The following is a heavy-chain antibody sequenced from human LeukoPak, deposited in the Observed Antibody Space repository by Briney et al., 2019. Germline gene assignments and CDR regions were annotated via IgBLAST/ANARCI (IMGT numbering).Heavy chain of an antibody. V-gene: IGHV4-4*07. Sequence: SETLSLTCTVSGGSISSYYWSWIRQPAGKGLKWIGRIYTSGSTNYNPSLKSRVTMSVDTSKNQFSLKLSSVTAADTAVYYCALVHCSGGSCYFPWGQGTLVTVSS. D-gene: IGHD2-15*01. J-gene: IGHJ5*02. CDR1: GGSISSYY. CDR3: ALVHCSGGSCYFP. CDR2: IYTSGST.